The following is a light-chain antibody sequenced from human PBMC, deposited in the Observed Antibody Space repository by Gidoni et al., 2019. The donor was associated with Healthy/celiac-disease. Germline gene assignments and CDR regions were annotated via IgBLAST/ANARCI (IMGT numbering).Light chain of an antibody. CDR1: QDISNY. J-gene: IGKJ4*01. CDR2: DAS. CDR3: QQYDNPALT. Sequence: DIQMTQSPSSLSASVRHRVTITCQASQDISNYLNWYQQKPGKAPKLLIYDASNLETGVPSRFSGSGSGTDFTFTISSLQPEDIATYYCQQYDNPALTFGGGTKVEIK. V-gene: IGKV1-33*01.